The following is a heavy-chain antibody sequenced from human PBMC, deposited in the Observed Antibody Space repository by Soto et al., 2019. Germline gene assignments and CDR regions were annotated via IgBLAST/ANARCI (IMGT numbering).Heavy chain of an antibody. CDR3: ARDLAYCGGDCYSAGGNWFDP. CDR1: GYTFTSYG. CDR2: ISAYNGNT. D-gene: IGHD2-21*02. V-gene: IGHV1-18*01. Sequence: ASVKVSCKASGYTFTSYGISWVRQAPGQGLEWMGWISAYNGNTNCAQKLQGRVTMTTDTSTSTAYMELRSLRSDDTAVYYCARDLAYCGGDCYSAGGNWFDPWGQGTLVTVS. J-gene: IGHJ5*02.